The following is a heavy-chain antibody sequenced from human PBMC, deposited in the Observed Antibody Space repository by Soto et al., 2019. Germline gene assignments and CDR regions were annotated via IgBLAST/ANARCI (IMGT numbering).Heavy chain of an antibody. CDR1: GGSFTSNNW. CDR2: IYRTGST. D-gene: IGHD1-7*01. V-gene: IGHV4-4*02. CDR3: ASRDPGTSVDY. Sequence: SETLSLTCAVSGGSFTSNNWWTWVRQPPGQGLEWIGEIYRTGSTNYNPSLKSRVTISLDKSENQFSLKVASLTAADTAVYYCASRDPGTSVDYWGQGTLVTVSS. J-gene: IGHJ4*02.